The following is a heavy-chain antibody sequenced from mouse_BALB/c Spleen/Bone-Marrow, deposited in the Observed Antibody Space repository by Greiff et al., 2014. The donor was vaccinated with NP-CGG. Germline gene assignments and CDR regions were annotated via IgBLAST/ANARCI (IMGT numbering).Heavy chain of an antibody. V-gene: IGHV1-69*02. CDR3: AITTVVATGDY. CDR2: IDPSDSYT. Sequence: VQLQQSGAELVKPGASVKLSCKASGYTFTSYWMHWVKQRPGQGLEWIGEIDPSDSYTNYNQKFKGKATLTVDKSSSTAYVQLSSLTSEDSAVYYGAITTVVATGDYWGQGTTLTVSS. D-gene: IGHD1-1*01. CDR1: GYTFTSYW. J-gene: IGHJ2*01.